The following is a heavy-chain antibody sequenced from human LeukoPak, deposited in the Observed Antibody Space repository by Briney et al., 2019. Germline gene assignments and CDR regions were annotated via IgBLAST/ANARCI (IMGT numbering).Heavy chain of an antibody. J-gene: IGHJ4*02. CDR3: AKDPHLYDSSGYYDY. CDR1: GFTFSNYG. CDR2: IWYDGSNK. Sequence: PGGSLRLSCAASGFTFSNYGMHWVRQAPGKGLEWVAVIWYDGSNKYYADSVKGRFTISRDNSKNTLYLQMNSLRAEDTAVYYCAKDPHLYDSSGYYDYWGQGTLVTVSS. D-gene: IGHD3-22*01. V-gene: IGHV3-30*02.